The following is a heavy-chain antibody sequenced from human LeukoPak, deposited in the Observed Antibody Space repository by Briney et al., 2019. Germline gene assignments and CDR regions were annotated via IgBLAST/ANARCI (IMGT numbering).Heavy chain of an antibody. CDR2: MYNRGST. J-gene: IGHJ4*02. D-gene: IGHD6-19*01. CDR1: GDSISNYY. CDR3: ARAEKAVTGTLDS. Sequence: PSETLSLTCTVSGDSISNYYWSWIRQSPGKELEWIGYMYNRGSTIYNTSLKSRVTIPTDTSKNQFSLRLTSVTAADTAVYYCARAEKAVTGTLDSWGQGTLITVSS. V-gene: IGHV4-59*01.